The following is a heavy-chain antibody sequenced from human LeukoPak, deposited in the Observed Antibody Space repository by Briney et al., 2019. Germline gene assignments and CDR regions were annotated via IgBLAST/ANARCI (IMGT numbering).Heavy chain of an antibody. CDR1: GFTFSSYS. Sequence: GGSLRLSCAASGFTFSSYSMKWVRQAPGKGLEWVSSISSSSSYIYYADSVKGRFTISRDNAKNSLYLQMNSLRAEDTAVYYCARVVAAPFYYFDYWGQGTLVTVSS. CDR3: ARVVAAPFYYFDY. CDR2: ISSSSSYI. J-gene: IGHJ4*02. V-gene: IGHV3-21*01. D-gene: IGHD2-15*01.